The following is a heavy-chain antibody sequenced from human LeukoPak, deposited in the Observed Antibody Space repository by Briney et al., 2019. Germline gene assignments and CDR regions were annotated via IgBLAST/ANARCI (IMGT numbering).Heavy chain of an antibody. V-gene: IGHV1-18*01. CDR3: ARVPSYQLPRGPQYNWFDP. Sequence: ASVKVSCKASDYTFTSYGISWVRQAPGQGLEWMGWICAYNGNTNYAQKLQGRVTMTTDTSTSTAYRELRSLRSDDTAVYYCARVPSYQLPRGPQYNWFDPWGQGTLVTVS. CDR1: DYTFTSYG. D-gene: IGHD2-2*01. CDR2: ICAYNGNT. J-gene: IGHJ5*02.